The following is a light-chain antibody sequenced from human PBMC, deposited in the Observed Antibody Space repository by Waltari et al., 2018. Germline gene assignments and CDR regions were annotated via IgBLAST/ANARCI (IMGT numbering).Light chain of an antibody. CDR2: RDT. J-gene: IGLJ2*01. V-gene: IGLV3-25*03. CDR1: AFPNEF. CDR3: QSTDSSGSFVV. Sequence: SYELTQPPSVSVSTGQTARITCSGDAFPNEFTSWYQQKPGQAPILLMFRDTERPSGIPERFSGSSSGTIVTLTITGVQAEDEADYYCQSTDSSGSFVVFGGGTKLTVL.